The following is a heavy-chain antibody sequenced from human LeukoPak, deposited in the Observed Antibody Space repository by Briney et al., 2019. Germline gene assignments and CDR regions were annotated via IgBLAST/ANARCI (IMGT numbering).Heavy chain of an antibody. V-gene: IGHV1-69*06. J-gene: IGHJ4*02. CDR2: IIPIFGTA. D-gene: IGHD4-23*01. CDR3: ARDRGVVTPFDY. CDR1: GGTFSSYA. Sequence: SVKVSCKASGGTFSSYAISWVRQAPGQGLEWMGGIIPIFGTANYAQKFQGRVTITADKSTSTAYMELSRLRSDDTAVYYCARDRGVVTPFDYWGQGTLVTVSS.